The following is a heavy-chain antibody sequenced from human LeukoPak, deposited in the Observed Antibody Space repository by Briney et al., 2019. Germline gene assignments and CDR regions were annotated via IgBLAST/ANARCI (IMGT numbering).Heavy chain of an antibody. D-gene: IGHD2-2*01. V-gene: IGHV3-74*01. CDR3: ARERRFYCSSTSCYEDFDY. Sequence: GGSLRLSCAASGFTFSTYWMHWVRQAPGKGLVWVSRINSDGSNTRNADSVKGRFTISRDNAKNTLYLQMNSLRAEDTAVYYCARERRFYCSSTSCYEDFDYWGQGTLVTVSS. CDR2: INSDGSNT. J-gene: IGHJ4*02. CDR1: GFTFSTYW.